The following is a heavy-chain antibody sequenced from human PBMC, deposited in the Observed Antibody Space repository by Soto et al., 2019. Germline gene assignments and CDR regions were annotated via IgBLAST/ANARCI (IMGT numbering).Heavy chain of an antibody. Sequence: QVRLQESGPGLVKPSETLSLTCTVSGGTISTYYWNWIRQPPGKGLEWIGYIYYSGSTNYNPSLRGRAIVSVDTSKSWFSLRLDSLTAADTAVYYCARGSAVPTRRGMDVWGQGTTVTVSS. CDR2: IYYSGST. CDR1: GGTISTYY. D-gene: IGHD4-4*01. CDR3: ARGSAVPTRRGMDV. V-gene: IGHV4-59*01. J-gene: IGHJ6*02.